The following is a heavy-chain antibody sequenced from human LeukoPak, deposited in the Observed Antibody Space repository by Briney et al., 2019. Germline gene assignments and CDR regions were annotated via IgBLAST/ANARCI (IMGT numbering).Heavy chain of an antibody. CDR3: ASRGSQDDYFDY. V-gene: IGHV3-33*01. CDR1: GFTFSSYG. Sequence: PGRSLRLSCAASGFTFSSYGMHWVRQAPDKGLEWVAVIWYDGSNKYYADSVKGRFTISRDNSKNTLYLQMNSLRAEDTAVYYCASRGSQDDYFDYWGQGTLVTVSS. J-gene: IGHJ4*02. CDR2: IWYDGSNK. D-gene: IGHD1-26*01.